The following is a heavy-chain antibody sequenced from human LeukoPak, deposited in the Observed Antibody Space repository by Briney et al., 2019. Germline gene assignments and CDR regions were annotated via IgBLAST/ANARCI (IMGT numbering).Heavy chain of an antibody. CDR1: GGSISSYY. D-gene: IGHD1-26*01. V-gene: IGHV4-59*08. J-gene: IGHJ4*02. CDR3: ARQRVGATPFFDY. CDR2: IYYSGST. Sequence: SETLSLTCTVSGGSISSYYWSWIRQPPGKGLEWIGYIYYSGSTNYNPSLKSRVTIPVDTSKNQFSLKLSSVTAVDTAVYYCARQRVGATPFFDYWGQGTLVTVSS.